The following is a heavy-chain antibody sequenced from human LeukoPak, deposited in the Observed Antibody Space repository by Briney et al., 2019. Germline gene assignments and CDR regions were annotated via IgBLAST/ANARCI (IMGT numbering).Heavy chain of an antibody. Sequence: GASVKVSCKTSGYSFSTYGISWVRQAPGQGLEWMGWINPNSGGTNYAQKFQGRVTMTRDTSTSTVYMELSSLRSEDTAVYYCARGALHFGDKDSYGHVGFDYWGQGTLVTVSS. CDR1: GYSFSTYG. V-gene: IGHV1-2*02. J-gene: IGHJ4*02. CDR3: ARGALHFGDKDSYGHVGFDY. CDR2: INPNSGGT. D-gene: IGHD5-18*01.